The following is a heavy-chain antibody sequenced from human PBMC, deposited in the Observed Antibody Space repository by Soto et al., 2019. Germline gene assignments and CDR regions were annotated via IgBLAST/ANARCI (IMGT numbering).Heavy chain of an antibody. Sequence: GPLIPACTASGFTFSSYAMHWVRQAAGKGLEWVAVISYDGSNKYYPDSVKVRFTISREKAKNSLYLQMNSLRADDTAVYYCARAARWLQSRYFDLWGRGTLVTVSS. J-gene: IGHJ2*01. CDR1: GFTFSSYA. CDR2: ISYDGSNK. CDR3: ARAARWLQSRYFDL. D-gene: IGHD5-12*01. V-gene: IGHV3-30*14.